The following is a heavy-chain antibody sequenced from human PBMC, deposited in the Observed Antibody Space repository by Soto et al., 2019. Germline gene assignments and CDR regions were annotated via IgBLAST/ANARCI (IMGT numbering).Heavy chain of an antibody. CDR1: GASFSMAD. J-gene: IGHJ4*02. D-gene: IGHD2-21*02. CDR3: EYGDSLGPFDY. Sequence: CPTCRVSGASFSMADWSCIRQPPGKGLEWIGYIYYGGTTNYNPSRKSRVTLSVDTSKNLFSLKLSSVTAADTAVYYCEYGDSLGPFDYWGQGTLVNVAS. CDR2: IYYGGTT. V-gene: IGHV4-59*01.